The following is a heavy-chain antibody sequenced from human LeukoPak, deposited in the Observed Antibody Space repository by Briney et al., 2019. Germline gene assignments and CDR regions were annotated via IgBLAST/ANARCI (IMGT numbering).Heavy chain of an antibody. J-gene: IGHJ4*02. CDR2: ISRSGSTK. CDR1: GFTFSDYN. CDR3: AGAAGFLFDN. Sequence: PGGSLRLSCAASGFTFSDYNMRWIRQAPGKGLEWVSSISRSGSTKYYADSVKGRFTISRDNAKNSLFLQMNSLRAEDTAIYYCAGAAGFLFDNWGPGTLVTVAS. V-gene: IGHV3-11*04.